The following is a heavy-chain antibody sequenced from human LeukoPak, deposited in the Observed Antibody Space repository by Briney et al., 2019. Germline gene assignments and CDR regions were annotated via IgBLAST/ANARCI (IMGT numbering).Heavy chain of an antibody. Sequence: PGGSLRLSCAASGFTFSSYSMNWVRQPPGKGLEWIGGIFHSGTTYYNPSLKSRVTMSVDTSKNQFSLKLSSVTAADTAVYFCARDFLQGVRGNTGGSFDYWGQGTLVTVSS. CDR1: GFTFSSYSM. CDR3: ARDFLQGVRGNTGGSFDY. D-gene: IGHD3-10*01. J-gene: IGHJ4*02. V-gene: IGHV4-4*01. CDR2: IFHSGTT.